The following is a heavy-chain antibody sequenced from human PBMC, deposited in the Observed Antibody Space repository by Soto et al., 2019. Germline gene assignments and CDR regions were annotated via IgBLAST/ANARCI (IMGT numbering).Heavy chain of an antibody. CDR1: GDSISNLDYF. Sequence: SETLSLTCSVSGDSISNLDYFWAWIRQPPGQALEYIGYIYRSTTTYYNPSFESRVAISVDTSKSQFSLNVTSVTAADTAVYFCARGRYCLTGRCFPNWFDSWGQGALVTVSS. CDR2: IYRSTTT. V-gene: IGHV4-30-4*01. J-gene: IGHJ5*01. CDR3: ARGRYCLTGRCFPNWFDS. D-gene: IGHD7-27*01.